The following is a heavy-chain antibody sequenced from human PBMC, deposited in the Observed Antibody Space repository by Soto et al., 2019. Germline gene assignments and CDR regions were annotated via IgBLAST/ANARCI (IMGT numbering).Heavy chain of an antibody. CDR2: MNPNSGNT. V-gene: IGHV1-8*01. Sequence: QVQLVQSGAEVKKPGASVKVSCKASGYTFTSYDINWVRQATGQGLEWMGWMNPNSGNTGYAQKFQGSGNMTRNTSISTAYMELSSVRSKDTAVYDCASGRCGDSAFDYWGQGTVVTVSS. D-gene: IGHD4-17*01. CDR1: GYTFTSYD. J-gene: IGHJ4*02. CDR3: ASGRCGDSAFDY.